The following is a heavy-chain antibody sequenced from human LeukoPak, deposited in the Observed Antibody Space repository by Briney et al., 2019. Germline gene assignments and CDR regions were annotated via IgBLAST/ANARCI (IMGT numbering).Heavy chain of an antibody. CDR3: ARDTMVNYGLDI. CDR1: GASISSSY. J-gene: IGHJ3*02. V-gene: IGHV4-59*01. CDR2: IYYSGNT. Sequence: SETLSLTCTVSGASISSSYWSWIRQPPGKGLEWIGCIYYSGNTNHNPSLKSRVTMSVNTSKNQFSLKLSSVTAADTAVYYCARDTMVNYGLDIWGQGTMVTVSS. D-gene: IGHD3-10*01.